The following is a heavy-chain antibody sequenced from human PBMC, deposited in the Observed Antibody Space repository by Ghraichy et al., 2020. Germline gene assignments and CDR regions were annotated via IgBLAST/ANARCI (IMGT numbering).Heavy chain of an antibody. Sequence: GGSLRLSCAASGFTFDDYAMHWVRQAPGKSLEWVSGISWNSGSIGYADSVKGRFTISRDNAKNSLYLQMNSLRAEDTALYYCAKDMPPYSSGWYFDYWGQGTLVTVSS. CDR2: ISWNSGSI. J-gene: IGHJ4*02. CDR1: GFTFDDYA. D-gene: IGHD6-19*01. V-gene: IGHV3-9*01. CDR3: AKDMPPYSSGWYFDY.